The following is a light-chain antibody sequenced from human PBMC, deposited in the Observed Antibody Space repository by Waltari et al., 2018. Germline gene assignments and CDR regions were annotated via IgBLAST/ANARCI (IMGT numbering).Light chain of an antibody. CDR1: PGISNY. CDR2: AAS. J-gene: IGKJ4*01. Sequence: DIQMTQSPSSLSASVGDRVTITCRASPGISNYLAWYQQKPGKVPKLLSYAASTLQSGVPSRFSGSGSGTDFTLTISSLQPEDVATYYCQKYNNAPLTFGGGTKVEIK. V-gene: IGKV1-27*01. CDR3: QKYNNAPLT.